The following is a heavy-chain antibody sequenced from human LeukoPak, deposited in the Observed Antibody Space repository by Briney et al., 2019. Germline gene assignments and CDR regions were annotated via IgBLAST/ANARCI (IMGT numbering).Heavy chain of an antibody. D-gene: IGHD2-15*01. V-gene: IGHV3-23*01. CDR1: GFTFRSSS. Sequence: PGGSLRLSCVASGFTFRSSSMSWVRQAPGKGLEWVSAISGSGGSTYYADSVKGRFTISRDNSKNTLYLQMNSLRAEDTAVYYCAKGIYYFDYWGQGTLVTVSS. CDR2: ISGSGGST. CDR3: AKGIYYFDY. J-gene: IGHJ4*02.